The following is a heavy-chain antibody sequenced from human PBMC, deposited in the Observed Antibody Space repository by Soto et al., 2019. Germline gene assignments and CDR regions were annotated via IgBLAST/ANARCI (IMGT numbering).Heavy chain of an antibody. CDR3: ARDLGFGYSGYDFGWFDP. V-gene: IGHV1-69*01. J-gene: IGHJ5*02. CDR1: GGTFSSYA. Sequence: QVQLVQSGAEVKKPGSSVKVSCKASGGTFSSYAISWVRQAPGQGLEWMGGIIPIFGTANYAQKFQGRVTITADESTSTSYMELSSLRSEDTAVYYCARDLGFGYSGYDFGWFDPWGQGTLVTVSS. CDR2: IIPIFGTA. D-gene: IGHD5-12*01.